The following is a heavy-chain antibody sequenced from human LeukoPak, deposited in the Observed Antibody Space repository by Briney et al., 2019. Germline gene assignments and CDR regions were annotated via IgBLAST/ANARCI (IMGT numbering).Heavy chain of an antibody. V-gene: IGHV4-59*12. D-gene: IGHD5-24*01. CDR3: ARDWENDGYNYGGIGAFDI. Sequence: PSETLSLTCTVSGGSISDYYWSWIRQPPGKGLEWIGYIYDSGSTNFNPSLKSRVTISVDTSKNQFSLKLSSVTAADTAVYYCARDWENDGYNYGGIGAFDIWGQGTMVTVSS. J-gene: IGHJ3*02. CDR1: GGSISDYY. CDR2: IYDSGST.